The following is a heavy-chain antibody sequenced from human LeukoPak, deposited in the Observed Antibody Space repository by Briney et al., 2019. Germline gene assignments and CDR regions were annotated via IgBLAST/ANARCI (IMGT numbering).Heavy chain of an antibody. CDR2: IKQDGSEK. Sequence: GGSLRLSCAASGFTFSSYGMSWVRQAQGKGLEWVANIKQDGSEKYYVDSVKGRFTISRDNAKNSLYLQMNSLRAEDTAVYYCARDVGYCSSTSCSYYFDYWGQGTLVTVSS. J-gene: IGHJ4*02. CDR3: ARDVGYCSSTSCSYYFDY. V-gene: IGHV3-7*01. D-gene: IGHD2-2*01. CDR1: GFTFSSYG.